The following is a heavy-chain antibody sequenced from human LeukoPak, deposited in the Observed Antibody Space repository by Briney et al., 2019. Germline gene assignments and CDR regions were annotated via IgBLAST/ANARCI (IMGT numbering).Heavy chain of an antibody. J-gene: IGHJ4*02. CDR3: TTGYTSASHDGY. CDR1: RFPFSDAR. Sequence: GGALGLSCAAPRFPFSDARVQRGRQAPGEGGGRGGLIKRRTGGGTSNYAAPVKGRFAISRDDSEDTLFLQMDSLKSEDTGVYYCTTGYTSASHDGYWGQGTLVTVSS. V-gene: IGHV3-15*07. CDR2: IKRRTGGGTS. D-gene: IGHD2-15*01.